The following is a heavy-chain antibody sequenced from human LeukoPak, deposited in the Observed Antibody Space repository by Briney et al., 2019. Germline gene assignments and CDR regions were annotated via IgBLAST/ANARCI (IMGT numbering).Heavy chain of an antibody. J-gene: IGHJ4*02. Sequence: GGSLTLSCAASGFTFSTCSMNWVRQAPGKGLEWVSYISSSGVTIYYADSVKGRLTISRDNAKNSLYLQMNSLRAEDTAVYYCARDSGSRPEYDYWGQGTLVTVSS. D-gene: IGHD6-13*01. V-gene: IGHV3-48*04. CDR2: ISSSGVTI. CDR3: ARDSGSRPEYDY. CDR1: GFTFSTCS.